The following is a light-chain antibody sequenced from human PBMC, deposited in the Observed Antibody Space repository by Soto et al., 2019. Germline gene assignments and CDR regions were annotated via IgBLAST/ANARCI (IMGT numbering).Light chain of an antibody. J-gene: IGKJ1*01. CDR2: GAS. Sequence: EIVWTQSPGTLSLSPGERATLSCRASQSVSSSYLAWYQQKPGPAPRLHIYGASSRATGIPDRFSGSGSGTDLALTIGRLEPEDITVYYCRQYGSSRWTFGQGNKVELK. CDR1: QSVSSSY. CDR3: RQYGSSRWT. V-gene: IGKV3-20*01.